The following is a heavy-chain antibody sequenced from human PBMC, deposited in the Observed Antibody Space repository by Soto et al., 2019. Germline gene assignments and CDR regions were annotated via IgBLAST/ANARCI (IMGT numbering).Heavy chain of an antibody. CDR1: GFTFSSYW. CDR3: ARASTRFPDIVGAQEFDY. CDR2: IKQDGSEK. D-gene: IGHD2-15*01. V-gene: IGHV3-7*03. Sequence: GGSLRLSCAASGFTFSSYWMSWVRQAPGKGLERVANIKQDGSEKYYVDSVKGRFTLSRDNANNSLYLKMNSLRAEDTPVYYCARASTRFPDIVGAQEFDYWGQGTLVTVYS. J-gene: IGHJ4*02.